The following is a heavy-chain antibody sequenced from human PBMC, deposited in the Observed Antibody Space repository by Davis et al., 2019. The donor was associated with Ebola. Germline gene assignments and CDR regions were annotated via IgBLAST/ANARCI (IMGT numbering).Heavy chain of an antibody. CDR1: GFTFSDYY. Sequence: GGSLRLSCAASGFTFSDYYMSWIRQAPGKGLEWVSYISSSGSTTYYADSVKGRFTISRDNSKNTLYLQMNSLRAEDTAVYYCAKGFGVVIGYYYYDMDVWGQGTTVTVSS. J-gene: IGHJ6*02. D-gene: IGHD3-3*01. CDR3: AKGFGVVIGYYYYDMDV. V-gene: IGHV3-11*01. CDR2: ISSSGSTT.